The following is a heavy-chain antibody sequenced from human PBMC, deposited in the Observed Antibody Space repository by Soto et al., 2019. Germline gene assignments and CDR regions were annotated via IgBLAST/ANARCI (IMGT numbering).Heavy chain of an antibody. CDR3: AREAVLRFLSIGGMDV. J-gene: IGHJ6*02. CDR1: GFTFSSYA. CDR2: ISYDGSNK. D-gene: IGHD3-3*01. Sequence: GGSLRLSCAASGFTFSSYAMHWVRQAPGKGLEWVAVISYDGSNKYYADSVKGRFTISRDNSKNTLYLQMNSLRAEDTAVYYCAREAVLRFLSIGGMDVWGQGTTVTVSS. V-gene: IGHV3-30-3*01.